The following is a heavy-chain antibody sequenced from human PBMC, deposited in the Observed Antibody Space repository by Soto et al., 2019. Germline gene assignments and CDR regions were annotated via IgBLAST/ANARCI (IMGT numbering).Heavy chain of an antibody. Sequence: QIQLVESGGDVVQPGRSLRPSCAASGFNFGFFGMHWVRQAPGKGLEWVAFISGDGINTHYADSVRGRFTLSRDYSKKTMYLQMDTLREDDTALYYCARGNLSFDFDSWGQGTLVTVSS. D-gene: IGHD3-10*01. V-gene: IGHV3-30*03. J-gene: IGHJ4*02. CDR1: GFNFGFFG. CDR2: ISGDGINT. CDR3: ARGNLSFDFDS.